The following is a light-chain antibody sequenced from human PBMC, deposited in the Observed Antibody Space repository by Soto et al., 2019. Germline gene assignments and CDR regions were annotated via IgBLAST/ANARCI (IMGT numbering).Light chain of an antibody. V-gene: IGKV1-39*01. J-gene: IGKJ2*01. Sequence: DIQMTQSPSSLSASVGDRVTITCRASQSISVYLNWYQQKPGKAPKLLIYAASSLQSGVPSRFSASGSGTDFTLTISSLQPEDFATYYCQQSYSTLYTFGQGTNLEIK. CDR3: QQSYSTLYT. CDR1: QSISVY. CDR2: AAS.